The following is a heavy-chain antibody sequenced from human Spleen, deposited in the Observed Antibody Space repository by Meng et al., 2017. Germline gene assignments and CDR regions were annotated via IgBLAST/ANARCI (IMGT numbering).Heavy chain of an antibody. V-gene: IGHV4-31*03. Sequence: LREPGPGLLNPSPTLSLTCSVSGGSISRSNHYWTWIRQLPGKGLEWIGNIFYSGSTNSNPSLRSRITMSLDTSKNQFSLKLTSVTAADTAVYYCARDGKVRGVYDYWGQGTLVTVSS. J-gene: IGHJ4*02. CDR3: ARDGKVRGVYDY. CDR2: IFYSGST. CDR1: GGSISRSNHY. D-gene: IGHD3-10*01.